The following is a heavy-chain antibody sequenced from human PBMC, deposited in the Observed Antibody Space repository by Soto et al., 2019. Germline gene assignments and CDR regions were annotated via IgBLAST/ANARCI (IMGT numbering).Heavy chain of an antibody. CDR3: AKDRITSSGGQFDY. V-gene: IGHV3-30*18. D-gene: IGHD6-6*01. J-gene: IGHJ4*02. CDR2: ITYDGNDK. Sequence: VHLVESGGGVVQPGRSLRLSCAASGFSFSRYNMHWVRQAPGKGLEWVTLITYDGNDKYYADSVKGRFTISRDNSKNTFFLQMNSLRPEDTAVYYCAKDRITSSGGQFDYWGQGTLVTVSS. CDR1: GFSFSRYN.